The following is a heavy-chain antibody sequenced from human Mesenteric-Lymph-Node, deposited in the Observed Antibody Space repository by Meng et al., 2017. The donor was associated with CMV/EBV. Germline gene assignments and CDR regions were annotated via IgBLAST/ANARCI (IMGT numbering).Heavy chain of an antibody. D-gene: IGHD3-22*01. CDR3: ARDPPYYYDSSGYYPHSYYYGMDV. CDR1: GFTFSSYE. CDR2: ISSSGADI. Sequence: GGSLRLSCAASGFTFSSYEINWIRQAPGKWLEWVSHISSSGADIDYTYDADSVRGRFTISRNYAKNSVYLQMNSLRAEDTAVYYCARDPPYYYDSSGYYPHSYYYGMDVWGQGTTVTVSS. J-gene: IGHJ6*02. V-gene: IGHV3-48*03.